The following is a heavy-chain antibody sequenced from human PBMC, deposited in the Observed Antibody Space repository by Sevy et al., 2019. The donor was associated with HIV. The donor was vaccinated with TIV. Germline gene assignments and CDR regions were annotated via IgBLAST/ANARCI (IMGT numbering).Heavy chain of an antibody. V-gene: IGHV3-7*01. CDR3: AKDYYDSSGYYYPPTYYFDY. Sequence: GGSLRLSCAASGFTFSSYWMSWVRQAPGKGLEWVANIKQDGSEKYYVDSVKGRFTISRDNAKNSLYLQMNSLRAEDTGVYYCAKDYYDSSGYYYPPTYYFDYWGQGTLVTVSS. J-gene: IGHJ4*02. CDR2: IKQDGSEK. D-gene: IGHD3-22*01. CDR1: GFTFSSYW.